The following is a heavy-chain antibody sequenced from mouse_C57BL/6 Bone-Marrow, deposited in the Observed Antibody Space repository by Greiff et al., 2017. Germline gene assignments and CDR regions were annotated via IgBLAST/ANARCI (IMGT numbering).Heavy chain of an antibody. J-gene: IGHJ2*01. CDR2: IDPENGAT. D-gene: IGHD2-2*01. CDR1: GFNINDDY. V-gene: IGHV14-4*01. Sequence: EVQLQQSGAELVRPGASVKLSCTASGFNINDDYMPWVKQRPEQGLEWIGWIDPENGATEYASKFQGKATITADTASNTAYLQLSSLTSEDTAVYYCTTGYYFDYWGQGTTLTVSS. CDR3: TTGYYFDY.